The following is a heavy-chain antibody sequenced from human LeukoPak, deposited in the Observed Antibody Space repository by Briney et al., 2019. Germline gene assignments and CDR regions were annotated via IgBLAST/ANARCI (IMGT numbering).Heavy chain of an antibody. CDR3: ARHEGSGYVSGFDY. V-gene: IGHV1-2*06. CDR1: GGTFSSYA. J-gene: IGHJ4*02. D-gene: IGHD5-12*01. Sequence: ASVKVSCKASGGTFSSYAISWVRQAPGQGLEWMGRINPNSGGTNYAQKFQGRVTMTRDTSISTACMELSRLRSDDTALYYCARHEGSGYVSGFDYWGQGTLVTVSS. CDR2: INPNSGGT.